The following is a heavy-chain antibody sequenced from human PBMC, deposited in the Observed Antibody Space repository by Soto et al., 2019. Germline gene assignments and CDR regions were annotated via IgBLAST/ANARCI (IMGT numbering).Heavy chain of an antibody. Sequence: SETLSLTCTVSGGSISSSSYYWGWIRQPPGKGLEWIGSIYYSGSTYYNPSLKSRVTISVDTSKNQFSLKLSSVTAAATAVYFCASLWFGESPLFDYWGQGTLVTVSS. D-gene: IGHD3-10*01. CDR2: IYYSGST. CDR1: GGSISSSSYY. V-gene: IGHV4-39*07. CDR3: ASLWFGESPLFDY. J-gene: IGHJ4*02.